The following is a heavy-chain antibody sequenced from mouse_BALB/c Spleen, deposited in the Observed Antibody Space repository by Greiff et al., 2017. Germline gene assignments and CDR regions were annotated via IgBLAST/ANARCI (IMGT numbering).Heavy chain of an antibody. J-gene: IGHJ4*01. V-gene: IGHV5-4*02. D-gene: IGHD2-2*01. CDR1: GFTFSDYY. Sequence: EVQLVESGGGLVKPGGSLKLSCAASGFTFSDYYMYWVRQTPEKRLEWVATISDGGSYTYYPDSVKGRFTISRDNAKNNLYLQMSSLKSEDTAMYYCVTGGYGEYAMDYWGQGTSVTVSS. CDR2: ISDGGSYT. CDR3: VTGGYGEYAMDY.